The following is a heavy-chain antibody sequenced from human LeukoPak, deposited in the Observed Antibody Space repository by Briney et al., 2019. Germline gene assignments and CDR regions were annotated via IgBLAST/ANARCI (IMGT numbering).Heavy chain of an antibody. J-gene: IGHJ5*02. CDR1: GGSISYYY. CDR3: ARGGTYNDILSFDP. D-gene: IGHD3-9*01. CDR2: IYYTGST. V-gene: IGHV4-59*01. Sequence: AETLSLTCTVSGGSISYYYWTWIRQSPGKGLEWIGQIYYTGSTYYNPSLKRRVTISVDTSRNQFSLNLTSVTAADTAVYYCARGGTYNDILSFDPWGQGTLVTVSS.